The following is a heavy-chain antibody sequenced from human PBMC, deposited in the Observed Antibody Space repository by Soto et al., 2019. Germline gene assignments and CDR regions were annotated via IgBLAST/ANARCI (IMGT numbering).Heavy chain of an antibody. Sequence: QVQLQQWGAGLLKPSETLSLTCAVYGGSFSGYYWSWIRQPPGKGLEWIGEINHSGSTNYNPSLKSRVNISVDTSKNQFSLKLSSVPAADTAVYYCARGLGYCSGGSCYRLPYAFDIWGQGTMVTFSS. D-gene: IGHD2-15*01. J-gene: IGHJ3*02. CDR2: INHSGST. CDR1: GGSFSGYY. V-gene: IGHV4-34*01. CDR3: ARGLGYCSGGSCYRLPYAFDI.